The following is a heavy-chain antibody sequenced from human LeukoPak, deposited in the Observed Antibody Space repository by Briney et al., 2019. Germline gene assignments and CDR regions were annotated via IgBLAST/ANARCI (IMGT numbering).Heavy chain of an antibody. CDR1: GFTVSSDY. CDR3: ARDQGDYGSGTFDP. D-gene: IGHD3-10*01. CDR2: IYSGGST. Sequence: GGSLRLSCAASGFTVSSDYMHWVRQAPGKGLEWVSVIYSGGSTYYADSVKGRFTISRDSSNNTLYLQTSSLRPEDTAVYYCARDQGDYGSGTFDPWGQGTLVTVSS. V-gene: IGHV3-66*02. J-gene: IGHJ5*02.